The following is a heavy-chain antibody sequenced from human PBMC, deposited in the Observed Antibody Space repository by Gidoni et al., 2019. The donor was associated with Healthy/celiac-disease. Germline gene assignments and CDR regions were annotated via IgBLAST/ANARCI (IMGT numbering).Heavy chain of an antibody. Sequence: EVQLVQSGAEVKKPGESLKISCKGSGYSFTSYWIGWVRQMPGKGLEWMGIIYPGDSDTRYSPSFQGQVTISADKSISTAYLQWSSLKASDTAMYYCARQIGYCSSTSCENYMDVWGKGTTVTVSS. CDR3: ARQIGYCSSTSCENYMDV. J-gene: IGHJ6*03. CDR2: IYPGDSDT. CDR1: GYSFTSYW. D-gene: IGHD2-2*01. V-gene: IGHV5-51*01.